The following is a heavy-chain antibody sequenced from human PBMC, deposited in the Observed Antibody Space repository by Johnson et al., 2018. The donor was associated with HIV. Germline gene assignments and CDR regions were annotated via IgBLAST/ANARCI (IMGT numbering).Heavy chain of an antibody. J-gene: IGHJ3*02. D-gene: IGHD2-2*01. CDR3: ARVAPAHDAFDI. Sequence: VQLVESGGGLVQPGGSLRLACAASGFTVSRNYMSWVRQAPGKGLEWVSVIYSGGGTYYADSVKGRFTISRDNSKNTLYLQMNSLRAEDTAVYYCARVAPAHDAFDIWGQGTMVTVSS. CDR1: GFTVSRNY. V-gene: IGHV3-66*01. CDR2: IYSGGGT.